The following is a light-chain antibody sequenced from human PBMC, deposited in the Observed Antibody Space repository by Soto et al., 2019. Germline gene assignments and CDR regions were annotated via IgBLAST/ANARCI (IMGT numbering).Light chain of an antibody. CDR1: LKISKY. V-gene: IGKV1-39*01. CDR2: GAS. Sequence: DIKLTQSPSSLSASVGDRVTITCRASLKISKYLNWYQQKPGKAPKLLIYGASTLQSAVPSRFRGRGSGTDFTLTITNLQPEDSATYFCQQSHSTPLTFGGGTKLEI. J-gene: IGKJ4*01. CDR3: QQSHSTPLT.